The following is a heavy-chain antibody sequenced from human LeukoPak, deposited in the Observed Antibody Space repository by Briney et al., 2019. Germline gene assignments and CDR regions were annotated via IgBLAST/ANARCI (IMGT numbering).Heavy chain of an antibody. V-gene: IGHV3-23*01. Sequence: GKSLRLSCAASGFTFSSSAMSWVRQAPGKGLEWVSAISNNGGYTYYADSVQGRFTISRDNSKSTLCLQMNSLRAEDTAVYYCAKQLGYCSDGSCYFPYWGQGTLVTVSS. D-gene: IGHD2-15*01. CDR1: GFTFSSSA. CDR3: AKQLGYCSDGSCYFPY. CDR2: ISNNGGYT. J-gene: IGHJ4*02.